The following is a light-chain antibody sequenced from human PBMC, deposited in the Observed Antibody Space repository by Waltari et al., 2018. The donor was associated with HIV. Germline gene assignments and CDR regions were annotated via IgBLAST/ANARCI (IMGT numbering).Light chain of an antibody. Sequence: QSVLTQPPSVSGAPGQRVTISCTGSSSNIGAHYDVHWYQQLPGTAPKLRIYSNTNRPSGVPDRFSGSKSGTSASLAITGLQPEDEADYYCQSYDSSLSASIFGGGTQLTVL. J-gene: IGLJ2*01. V-gene: IGLV1-40*01. CDR2: SNT. CDR1: SSNIGAHYD. CDR3: QSYDSSLSASI.